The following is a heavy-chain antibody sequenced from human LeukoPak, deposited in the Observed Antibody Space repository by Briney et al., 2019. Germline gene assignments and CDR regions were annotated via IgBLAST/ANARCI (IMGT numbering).Heavy chain of an antibody. J-gene: IGHJ4*02. Sequence: GGSLRLSCAASGFTFSSYAMSWVRQAPGKGLEWVSAISGSGGSTYYADSVKGRFTISRDNSKNTLYLQMNSLRAEDTAVYYCAKVRGQDYYDSSAAYYFDYWGQGTLVTVST. D-gene: IGHD3-22*01. CDR1: GFTFSSYA. V-gene: IGHV3-23*01. CDR3: AKVRGQDYYDSSAAYYFDY. CDR2: ISGSGGST.